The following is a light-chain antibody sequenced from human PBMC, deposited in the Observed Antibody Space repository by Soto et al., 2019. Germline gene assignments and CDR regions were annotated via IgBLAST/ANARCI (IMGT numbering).Light chain of an antibody. CDR1: ESVYINS. J-gene: IGKJ3*01. CDR2: GAS. V-gene: IGKV3-20*01. CDR3: QQYGASPFT. Sequence: EIVLTQSPGTLSLSPGESATLSCKASESVYINSFAWYYQKPGQPPRLLIYGASTRATGIPDRFSGSGSGTDFVLRINRLEVEDSGMYYCQQYGASPFTCGPGTRVDIK.